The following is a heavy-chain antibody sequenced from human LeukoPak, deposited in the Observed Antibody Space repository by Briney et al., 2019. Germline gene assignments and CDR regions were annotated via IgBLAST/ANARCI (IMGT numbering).Heavy chain of an antibody. CDR2: IDAGGGNT. D-gene: IGHD1-26*01. V-gene: IGHV3-23*01. CDR1: GFTFSSYA. Sequence: GGSLRLSCAASGFTFSSYAMSWVRQAPGKGLEWVSAIDAGGGNTYYADSVKGRFTISRDNSKNTVYLQMNSLRAEDTAGYYCAKLIGIVDPFDYWGQGILVTVSS. J-gene: IGHJ4*02. CDR3: AKLIGIVDPFDY.